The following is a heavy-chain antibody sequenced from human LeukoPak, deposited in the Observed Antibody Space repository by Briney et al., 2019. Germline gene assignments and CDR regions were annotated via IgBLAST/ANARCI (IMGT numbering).Heavy chain of an antibody. D-gene: IGHD5-12*01. Sequence: SETLSLTCSVSGYSISTGYYWGWIRQPPGKGLEWIGSIYHSGTTYYNPSLKSRVTISVDTSKNQFSLKLSSVTAADTAVYYCARGWLRRWFDPWGQGTLVTVSS. J-gene: IGHJ5*02. CDR1: GYSISTGYY. CDR3: ARGWLRRWFDP. V-gene: IGHV4-38-2*02. CDR2: IYHSGTT.